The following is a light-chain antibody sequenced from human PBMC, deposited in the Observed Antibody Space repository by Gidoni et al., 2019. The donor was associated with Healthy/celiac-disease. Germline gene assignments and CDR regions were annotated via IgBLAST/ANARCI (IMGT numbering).Light chain of an antibody. J-gene: IGKJ5*01. CDR2: AAS. V-gene: IGKV1-39*01. CDR1: QSMSSY. CDR3: QQSYSTPIT. Sequence: DVQLTQSPSSLSASVGDRVTITCRASQSMSSYLNWYPQKPGKAPKLLIYAASSLQSGVPSRFSGSGSGTDFTLTISSLQPEDFATYYCQQSYSTPITFGQGTRLEIK.